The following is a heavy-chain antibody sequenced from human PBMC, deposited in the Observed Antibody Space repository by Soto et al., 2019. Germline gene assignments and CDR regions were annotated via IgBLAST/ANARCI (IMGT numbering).Heavy chain of an antibody. CDR2: INPNSGGT. CDR1: GYTFTGYY. V-gene: IGHV1-2*04. J-gene: IGHJ4*02. D-gene: IGHD1-1*01. Sequence: ASVKVSCKASGYTFTGYYMHWVGQAPGQGLEWMGWINPNSGGTNYAQKFQGWVTMTRDTSISTAYMELSRLRSDDTAVYYCARCNWNDKCFDYWGQGTLVTVSS. CDR3: ARCNWNDKCFDY.